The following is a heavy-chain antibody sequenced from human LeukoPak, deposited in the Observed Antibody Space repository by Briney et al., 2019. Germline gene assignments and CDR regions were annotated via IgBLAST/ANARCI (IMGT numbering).Heavy chain of an antibody. J-gene: IGHJ3*02. CDR1: GYTFTSYY. V-gene: IGHV1-46*01. Sequence: ASVTVSCKASGYTFTSYYMHWVRQAPGQGLEWMGIINPSGGSTSYAQKFQGRVTMTRDTSTSTVYMELSSLRSEDTAVYYCARVVSGWAFDIWGQGTMVTVSS. CDR2: INPSGGST. CDR3: ARVVSGWAFDI. D-gene: IGHD3-10*01.